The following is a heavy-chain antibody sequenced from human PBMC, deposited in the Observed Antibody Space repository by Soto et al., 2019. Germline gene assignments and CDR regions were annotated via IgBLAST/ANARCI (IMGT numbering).Heavy chain of an antibody. CDR1: GGSISSGGYY. D-gene: IGHD6-19*01. V-gene: IGHV4-31*03. CDR2: IYYSGST. Sequence: QVQLQESGPGLVKPSQTLSLTCTVSGGSISSGGYYWSWIRQHPGKGLEGIGYIYYSGSTYYNPSLKSRVTISVDTSKNQFSLKLSSVTAADTAVYYCARDGSGWPYYYYGMDVWGQGTTVTVSS. J-gene: IGHJ6*02. CDR3: ARDGSGWPYYYYGMDV.